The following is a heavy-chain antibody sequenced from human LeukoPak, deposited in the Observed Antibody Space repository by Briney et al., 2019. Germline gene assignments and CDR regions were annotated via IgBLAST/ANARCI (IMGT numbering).Heavy chain of an antibody. V-gene: IGHV3-64*01. D-gene: IGHD2-21*01. J-gene: IGHJ4*02. CDR3: ARVGDNTAFDY. Sequence: GGSLILSCAASGFTFSTYALHWVRQVPGKGLEYVSAISSIGGTTYYANSVKGRFTISRDNSKNTLYLQMGSLKPEDTAVYYCARVGDNTAFDYWGQGTLVTVSS. CDR2: ISSIGGTT. CDR1: GFTFSTYA.